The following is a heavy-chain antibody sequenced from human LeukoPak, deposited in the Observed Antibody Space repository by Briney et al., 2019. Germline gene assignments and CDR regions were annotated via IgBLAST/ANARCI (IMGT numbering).Heavy chain of an antibody. J-gene: IGHJ4*02. CDR1: GFTFSSYA. D-gene: IGHD5-12*01. Sequence: PGGSLRLSCAASGFTFSSYAMSWVRQAPGKGLEWVSAISGSGGSTYYADSVKGRFTISRDNSKNTLYLQVNSLRAEDTAVYYCAKDPRNSQFLRSDYFDYWGQGTLVTVSS. CDR2: ISGSGGST. V-gene: IGHV3-23*01. CDR3: AKDPRNSQFLRSDYFDY.